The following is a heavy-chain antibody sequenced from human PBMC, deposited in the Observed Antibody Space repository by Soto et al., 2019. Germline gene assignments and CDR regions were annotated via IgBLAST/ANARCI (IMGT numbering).Heavy chain of an antibody. Sequence: GGSLRLSCAASGFTFSSYAMSWVRQAPGKGLEWVSAISGSGGSTYYADSVKGRFTISRDNSKNTLYLQMNSLRAEDTAVYYCAKHPDYGDPYYYYCYMDVWGKGTTVTVSS. CDR2: ISGSGGST. CDR1: GFTFSSYA. D-gene: IGHD4-17*01. J-gene: IGHJ6*03. CDR3: AKHPDYGDPYYYYCYMDV. V-gene: IGHV3-23*01.